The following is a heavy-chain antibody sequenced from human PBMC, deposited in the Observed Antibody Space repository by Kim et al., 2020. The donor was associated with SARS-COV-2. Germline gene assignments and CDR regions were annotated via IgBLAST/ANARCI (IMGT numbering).Heavy chain of an antibody. D-gene: IGHD2-15*01. Sequence: PNYNPSLQSRVTMSVDTSKNQFSLKLSSVTAADTAVYYCARELLHNWFDPWGQGTLVTVSS. V-gene: IGHV4-4*07. CDR3: ARELLHNWFDP. CDR2: P. J-gene: IGHJ5*02.